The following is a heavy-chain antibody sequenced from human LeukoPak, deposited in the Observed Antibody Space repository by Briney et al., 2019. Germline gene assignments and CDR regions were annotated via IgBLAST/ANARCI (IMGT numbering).Heavy chain of an antibody. CDR2: ISWNSGSI. V-gene: IGHV3-9*01. D-gene: IGHD5-18*01. CDR1: GFTFDDYA. Sequence: GGSLRLSCAASGFTFDDYAMHWVRQAPGKGLEWVSGISWNSGSIGYADSVKGRFTISRDNAKNSLYLQMNSLRAEDTAVYYCARVDTAMPVGAFDIWGQGTMVTVSS. J-gene: IGHJ3*02. CDR3: ARVDTAMPVGAFDI.